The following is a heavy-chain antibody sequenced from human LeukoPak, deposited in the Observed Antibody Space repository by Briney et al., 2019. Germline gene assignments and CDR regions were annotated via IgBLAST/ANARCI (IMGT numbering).Heavy chain of an antibody. CDR2: INPSGGST. Sequence: ASVKVSCKASGYTFTSYYMHWVRQAPGQGLEWMGIINPSGGSTSYAQKFQGRVTMTRDMSTSTVYMELSSLRSDDTAVYYCARDRGRGGLISAFDIWGQGTMVTVSS. CDR3: ARDRGRGGLISAFDI. D-gene: IGHD3-16*01. CDR1: GYTFTSYY. J-gene: IGHJ3*02. V-gene: IGHV1-46*01.